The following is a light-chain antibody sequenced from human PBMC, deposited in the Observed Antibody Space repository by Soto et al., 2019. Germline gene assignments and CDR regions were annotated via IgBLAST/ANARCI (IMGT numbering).Light chain of an antibody. CDR1: ISDVGGNKF. J-gene: IGLJ1*01. CDR3: SSFAGSNYV. CDR2: DVS. V-gene: IGLV2-14*03. Sequence: QSALTQPASVSGSPGQSITISCTGTISDVGGNKFVSWYQQYPGKAPKLMLCDVSNRPSGVSNRFSGSKSGNTASLTISGLQAEDEADYYCSSFAGSNYVFGTGTKVT.